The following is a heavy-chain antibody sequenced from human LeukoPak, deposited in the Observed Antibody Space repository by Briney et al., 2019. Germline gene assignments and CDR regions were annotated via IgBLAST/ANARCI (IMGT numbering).Heavy chain of an antibody. CDR1: GFSFSNYA. J-gene: IGHJ4*02. CDR3: VKTTSVYWGSGDSFLDY. V-gene: IGHV3-23*01. Sequence: GGSLRLSCVASGFSFSNYAMTWVRQAPGKGLEWVSGISASGGTTNSAGSVKGRFTISRDNSENTLYLQMNSLRAKDTAVYYCVKTTSVYWGSGDSFLDYWGQGTLVTVSS. CDR2: ISASGGTT. D-gene: IGHD2-15*01.